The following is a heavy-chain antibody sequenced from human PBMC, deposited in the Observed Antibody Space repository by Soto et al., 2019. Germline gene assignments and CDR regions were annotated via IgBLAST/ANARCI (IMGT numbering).Heavy chain of an antibody. CDR3: AREGYDSSGYYYYYYGLDV. CDR1: GYTFTSYG. V-gene: IGHV1-18*01. CDR2: ISAYNGNT. D-gene: IGHD3-22*01. J-gene: IGHJ6*02. Sequence: ASVKVSCKASGYTFTSYGISWVRQAPGQGLEWMGWISAYNGNTNYAQKLQGRVTMTTDTSTSTAYMELRSLRSDDTAVYYCAREGYDSSGYYYYYYGLDVWGQGTTVTVSS.